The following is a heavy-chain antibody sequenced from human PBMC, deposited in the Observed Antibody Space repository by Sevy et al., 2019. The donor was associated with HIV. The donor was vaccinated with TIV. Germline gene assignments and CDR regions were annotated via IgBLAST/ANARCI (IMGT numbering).Heavy chain of an antibody. CDR2: VKSKTEGGTT. J-gene: IGHJ1*01. D-gene: IGHD3-16*01. CDR1: GFNFSNVW. CDR3: ATGGSLFQH. Sequence: GGSLRLSCAASGFNFSNVWMSWIRQAPGKGLEGVGQVKSKTEGGTTDYAAPVGGRFAISRDDSKNTLYLEMTSLKTEDTAVYYCATGGSLFQHWGQGTLVTVSS. V-gene: IGHV3-15*01.